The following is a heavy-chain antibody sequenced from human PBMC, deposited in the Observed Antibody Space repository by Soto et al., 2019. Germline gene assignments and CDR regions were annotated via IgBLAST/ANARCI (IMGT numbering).Heavy chain of an antibody. Sequence: GGSLRLSCAASGFTFSSYSMNWVRQAPGKGLEWVSSISSSSSYIYYADSVKGRFTISRDNAKNSLYLQMNSLRAEDTAVYYCARGGGAYDYGGNERHDAFDIWGQGTMVTVSS. J-gene: IGHJ3*02. CDR2: ISSSSSYI. CDR1: GFTFSSYS. V-gene: IGHV3-21*01. D-gene: IGHD4-17*01. CDR3: ARGGGAYDYGGNERHDAFDI.